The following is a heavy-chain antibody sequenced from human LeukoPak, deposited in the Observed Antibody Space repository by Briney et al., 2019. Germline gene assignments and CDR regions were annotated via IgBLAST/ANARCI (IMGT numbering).Heavy chain of an antibody. J-gene: IGHJ4*02. D-gene: IGHD6-13*01. CDR1: GFTVSSNN. V-gene: IGHV3-53*01. Sequence: GGSLRLSCAASGFTVSSNNMSWVRQAPGKGLEWVSVIYSGGSTYYADSVKGRFTISRDNSKNTLYLQMNSLRAEDTAVYYCARPYSSSGMFDYWGQGTLVTVSS. CDR3: ARPYSSSGMFDY. CDR2: IYSGGST.